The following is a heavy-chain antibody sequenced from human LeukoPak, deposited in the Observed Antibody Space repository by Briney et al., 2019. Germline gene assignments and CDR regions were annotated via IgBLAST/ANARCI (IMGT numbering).Heavy chain of an antibody. V-gene: IGHV3-48*04. Sequence: GGSLRLSCAASGFTFSSYSMNWVRQAPGKGLEWVSYISSSSSTIYYADSVKGRFTISRDNAKNSLYLQMNSLRAEDMALYYCAKDIKGFLGYYYMDVWGKGTTVTVSS. CDR1: GFTFSSYS. CDR3: AKDIKGFLGYYYMDV. J-gene: IGHJ6*03. D-gene: IGHD3-3*01. CDR2: ISSSSSTI.